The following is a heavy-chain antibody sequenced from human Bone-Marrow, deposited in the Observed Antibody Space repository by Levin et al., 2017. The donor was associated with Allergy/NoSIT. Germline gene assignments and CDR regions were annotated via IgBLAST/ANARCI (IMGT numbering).Heavy chain of an antibody. CDR2: IYYSGST. CDR1: GGSISSGDYY. CDR3: ARDCSSTSCYARGIDY. D-gene: IGHD2-2*01. V-gene: IGHV4-30-4*01. J-gene: IGHJ4*02. Sequence: SETLSLTCTVSGGSISSGDYYWSWIRQPPGKGLEWIGYIYYSGSTYYNPSLKSRVTISVDTSKNQFSLKLSSVTAADTAVYYCARDCSSTSCYARGIDYWGQGTLVTVSS.